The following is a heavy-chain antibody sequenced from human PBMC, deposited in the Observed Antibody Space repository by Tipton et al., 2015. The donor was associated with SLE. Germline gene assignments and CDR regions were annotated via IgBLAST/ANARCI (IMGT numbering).Heavy chain of an antibody. V-gene: IGHV4-39*07. CDR2: IYYSGST. CDR3: TRGVGARGSNLDY. D-gene: IGHD1-26*01. CDR1: GGSISSHY. J-gene: IGHJ4*02. Sequence: TLSLTCAVSGGSISSHYWGWIRQPPGKGLEWIGGIYYSGSTYYNPSLKSRVTISVDTSKNQFSLKLSSVTAADTAVYYCTRGVGARGSNLDYWGQGSLVTVSS.